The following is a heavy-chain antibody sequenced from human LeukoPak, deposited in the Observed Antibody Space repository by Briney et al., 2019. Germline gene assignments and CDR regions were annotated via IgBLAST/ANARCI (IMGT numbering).Heavy chain of an antibody. D-gene: IGHD3-22*01. J-gene: IGHJ4*02. Sequence: GGSLRLSCTASGFTFGDYAMSWVRQAPGKGLEWVGHIRSNTYDGTTYYAASVEGRFTISRDDSKSIAYLQMNSLKTEDTAVYYCTSRDRDYWGQGTLVTVSS. CDR3: TSRDRDY. CDR2: IRSNTYDGTT. CDR1: GFTFGDYA. V-gene: IGHV3-49*04.